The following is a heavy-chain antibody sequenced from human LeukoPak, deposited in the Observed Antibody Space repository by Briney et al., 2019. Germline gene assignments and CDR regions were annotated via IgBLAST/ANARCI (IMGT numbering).Heavy chain of an antibody. D-gene: IGHD2-8*01. CDR2: ISSSSGSTK. J-gene: IGHJ4*02. CDR3: AKDQGVNFFDY. V-gene: IGHV3-11*04. CDR1: GFTFSDYY. Sequence: GGSLRLSCAASGFTFSDYYMTWIRQAPGKGLEYVSYISSSSGSTKYYADSVKGRFTISRDNAKNSLYLQMNSLRAEDTAVYYCAKDQGVNFFDYWGQGTLVTVSS.